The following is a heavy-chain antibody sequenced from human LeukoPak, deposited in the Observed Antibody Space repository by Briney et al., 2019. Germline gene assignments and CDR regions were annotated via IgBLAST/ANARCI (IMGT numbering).Heavy chain of an antibody. CDR2: INHSGST. Sequence: PSETLSLTCAVYGGSFSGYYWSWIRQPPGKGLEWIGEINHSGSTNYNPSLKSRVTISVDTSKNQFSLKLSSVTAADTAVYYCARRPFRLRFQGWFDPWGQGTLVTVSS. V-gene: IGHV4-34*01. D-gene: IGHD3-3*01. CDR3: ARRPFRLRFQGWFDP. J-gene: IGHJ5*02. CDR1: GGSFSGYY.